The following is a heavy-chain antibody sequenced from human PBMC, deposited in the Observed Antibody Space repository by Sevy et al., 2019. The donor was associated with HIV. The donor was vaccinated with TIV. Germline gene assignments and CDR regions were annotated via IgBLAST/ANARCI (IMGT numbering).Heavy chain of an antibody. CDR2: IRSKAYGGTT. J-gene: IGHJ6*02. Sequence: GGSLRLSCRASGFTFDDYTMSWVRQAPGKGLEWVAFIRSKAYGGTTEYAASVKGRFTISRDESRSIAYLQMNSLKTEDTAVYYCTRVEGAADWGMDLWGQGTTVTVSS. CDR3: TRVEGAADWGMDL. CDR1: GFTFDDYT. V-gene: IGHV3-49*04. D-gene: IGHD1-26*01.